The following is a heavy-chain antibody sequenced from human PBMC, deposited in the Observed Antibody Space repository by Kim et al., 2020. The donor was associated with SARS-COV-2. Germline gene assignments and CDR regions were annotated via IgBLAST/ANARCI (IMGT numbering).Heavy chain of an antibody. D-gene: IGHD2-15*01. V-gene: IGHV3-23*01. J-gene: IGHJ6*02. CDR3: ASTAAATYYYYGMDV. CDR1: GFTFSSYA. Sequence: GGSLRLSCAASGFTFSSYAMSWVRQAPGKGLEWVSAISGSGGSTYYADSVKGRFTISRDNSKNTLYLQMNSLRAEDTAVYYCASTAAATYYYYGMDVWGQGTTVTVSS. CDR2: ISGSGGST.